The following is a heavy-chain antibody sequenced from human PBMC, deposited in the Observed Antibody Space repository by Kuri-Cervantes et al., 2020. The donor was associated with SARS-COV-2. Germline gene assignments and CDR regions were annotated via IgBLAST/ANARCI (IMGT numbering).Heavy chain of an antibody. D-gene: IGHD1-26*01. CDR1: GFTFSSYA. J-gene: IGHJ4*02. V-gene: IGHV3-20*04. CDR3: ARDLGGGSYYHFEVYFDY. Sequence: GESLKISCAASGFTFSSYAMSWVRQAPGKGLEWVSGINWNGGSTGYADSVKGRFTISRDNAKNSLYLQMNSLRAEDTAVYYCARDLGGGSYYHFEVYFDYWGQGTLVTVSS. CDR2: INWNGGST.